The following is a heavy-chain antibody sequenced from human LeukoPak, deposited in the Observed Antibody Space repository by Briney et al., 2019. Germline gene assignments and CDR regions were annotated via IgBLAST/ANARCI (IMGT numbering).Heavy chain of an antibody. CDR1: GYTFTSYY. J-gene: IGHJ4*02. Sequence: ASVKVSCKASGYTFTSYYMHWVRQAPGQGREWMGIINPSGGSTSYAQKFQGRVTMTRDTSTSTVYMELSSLRSEDTAVYYCARWFCSGGSCYSGFDYWGQGTLVTVSS. CDR2: INPSGGST. D-gene: IGHD2-15*01. CDR3: ARWFCSGGSCYSGFDY. V-gene: IGHV1-46*01.